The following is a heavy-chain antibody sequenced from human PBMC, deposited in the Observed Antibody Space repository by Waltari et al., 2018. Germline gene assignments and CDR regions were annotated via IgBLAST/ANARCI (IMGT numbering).Heavy chain of an antibody. D-gene: IGHD2-2*01. J-gene: IGHJ4*02. CDR2: INEDGSET. CDR1: GFRLSDYW. V-gene: IGHV3-7*01. CDR3: ATSSSWRFDY. Sequence: EVRLVDSGGGLVQPGVSLRLSCAASGFRLSDYWMSWVRQAPGEGLEWVATINEDGSETYYVDSVKGRFTIARDNAKNSMYLQMNSLRAEDAAVYYSATSSSWRFDYWGQGTLVTVSS.